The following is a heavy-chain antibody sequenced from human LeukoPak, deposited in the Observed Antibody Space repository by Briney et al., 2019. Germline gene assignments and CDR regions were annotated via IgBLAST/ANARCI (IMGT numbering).Heavy chain of an antibody. V-gene: IGHV3-23*01. CDR3: AKDKIYDSSGYYPFFDY. J-gene: IGHJ4*02. CDR1: GFTFRNYA. CDR2: ISGSGGST. D-gene: IGHD3-22*01. Sequence: GGSLRLSCAASGFTFRNYAMTWVRRAPGKGLEWVSAISGSGGSTYYADSVKGRFTISRDNSKNTLYLQMNSLRAEDTAVYYCAKDKIYDSSGYYPFFDYWGQGTLVTVSS.